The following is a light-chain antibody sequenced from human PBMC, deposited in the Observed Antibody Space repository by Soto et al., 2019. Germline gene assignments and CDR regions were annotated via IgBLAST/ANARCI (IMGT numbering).Light chain of an antibody. CDR1: QNINTW. V-gene: IGKV1-5*03. Sequence: IQMTQSPSTLSASVGDRVTITCRASQNINTWLAWYQQKPGKAPRLLIYRASSLENGVPSRFGGRGSGTQFIFTISSQQPDDSANDYCQQYSSDSTFGQGTQVEIK. CDR2: RAS. CDR3: QQYSSDST. J-gene: IGKJ1*01.